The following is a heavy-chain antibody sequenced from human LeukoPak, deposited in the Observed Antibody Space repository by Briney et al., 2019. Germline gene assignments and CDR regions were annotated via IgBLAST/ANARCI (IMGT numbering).Heavy chain of an antibody. CDR3: AKSLGRGILVIVNAPDY. V-gene: IGHV3-48*03. CDR2: ISSSGSTI. J-gene: IGHJ4*02. D-gene: IGHD3-22*01. CDR1: GFTFSSYE. Sequence: SGGSLRLSCAASGFTFSSYEMNWVRQAPGKGLEWVSYISSSGSTIYYADSVKGRFTISRDNAKNSLYLQMNSLRAEDTAVYYCAKSLGRGILVIVNAPDYWGQGTLVTVSS.